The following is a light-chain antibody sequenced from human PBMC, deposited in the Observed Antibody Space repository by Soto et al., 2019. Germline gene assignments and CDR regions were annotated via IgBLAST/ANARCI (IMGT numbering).Light chain of an antibody. V-gene: IGLV2-14*01. CDR1: SSDVGGYNY. Sequence: QSALTQPASVSGSPGQSITISCTGTSSDVGGYNYVSWYQQHPGKAPKLMIYEVSNRPSGVSNCFSGAKSVNTASLIIAGLQDEDEADYYCSSSTSSRPLVFGGGTKLTVL. CDR3: SSSTSSRPLV. J-gene: IGLJ2*01. CDR2: EVS.